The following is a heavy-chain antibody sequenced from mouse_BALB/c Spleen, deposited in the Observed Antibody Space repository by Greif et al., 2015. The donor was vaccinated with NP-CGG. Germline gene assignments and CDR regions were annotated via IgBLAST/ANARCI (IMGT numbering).Heavy chain of an antibody. Sequence: VQLQQSGEELVKPGASGKWSCTASGCNIKDTYMHWVRQRPEQGLEWIGRIDPANGNTKYDPKFQGKATKTADTSSNTAFLQLSLLSSEASAVSYSARSGLSFDVCGAGTTVTVSS. CDR2: IDPANGNT. D-gene: IGHD3-1*01. CDR3: ARSGLSFDV. J-gene: IGHJ1*01. V-gene: IGHV14-3*02. CDR1: GCNIKDTY.